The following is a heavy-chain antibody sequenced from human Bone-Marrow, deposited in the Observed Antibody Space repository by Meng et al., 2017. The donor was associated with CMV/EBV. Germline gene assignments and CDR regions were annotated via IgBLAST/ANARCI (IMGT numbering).Heavy chain of an antibody. CDR1: GGSISSYY. Sequence: GSLRLSCTVSGGSISSYYWSWIRQPPGKGLEWIGEINHSGSTNYNPSLKSRVTISVDTSKNQFSLKLSSVTAADTAVYYCARSGGGIFGVVIFDYWGQGTLVTVSS. D-gene: IGHD3-3*01. J-gene: IGHJ4*02. CDR2: INHSGST. CDR3: ARSGGGIFGVVIFDY. V-gene: IGHV4-34*01.